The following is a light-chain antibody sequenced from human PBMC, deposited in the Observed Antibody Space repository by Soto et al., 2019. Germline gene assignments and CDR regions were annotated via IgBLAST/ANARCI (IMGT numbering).Light chain of an antibody. Sequence: QSVLTQPRSVSGSPGQSVTISCTGTSSDVGGYNYVSWYQQHPGKAPKLMIYDVSKRPAGVPDRFSGSKSGNTASLTISGLQTEDEADYYCCSYAGRYTYVFGTGPKVTVL. CDR3: CSYAGRYTYV. CDR2: DVS. V-gene: IGLV2-11*01. CDR1: SSDVGGYNY. J-gene: IGLJ1*01.